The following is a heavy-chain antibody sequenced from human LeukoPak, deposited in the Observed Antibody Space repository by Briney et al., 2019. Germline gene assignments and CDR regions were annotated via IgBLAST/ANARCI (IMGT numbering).Heavy chain of an antibody. CDR3: ARHSITMVRGVIIRTQPFDY. D-gene: IGHD3-10*01. CDR2: IYPGDSEA. V-gene: IGHV5-51*01. Sequence: GESLKISCKGSAYSFTSYWIGWVRQMPGKGLEWMGIIYPGDSEARYSPSFHGQVTISADKSISTAYLQWSSLKASDTAMYYCARHSITMVRGVIIRTQPFDYWGQGTLVTVSS. CDR1: AYSFTSYW. J-gene: IGHJ4*02.